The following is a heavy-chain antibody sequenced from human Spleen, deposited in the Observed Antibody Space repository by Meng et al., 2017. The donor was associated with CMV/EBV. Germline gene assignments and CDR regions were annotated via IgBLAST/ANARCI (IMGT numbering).Heavy chain of an antibody. J-gene: IGHJ5*02. CDR1: GYSFISYW. V-gene: IGHV5-51*01. CDR3: ARQVGATPSWFDP. D-gene: IGHD1-26*01. Sequence: GGSLRLSCKGSGYSFISYWVAWVRQMPGKGLEWMGIVYPGDSDTRYSPSFQGHVTISVDKSIRTAYLQWSSLKASDTAMYYCARQVGATPSWFDPWGQGTLVTVSS. CDR2: VYPGDSDT.